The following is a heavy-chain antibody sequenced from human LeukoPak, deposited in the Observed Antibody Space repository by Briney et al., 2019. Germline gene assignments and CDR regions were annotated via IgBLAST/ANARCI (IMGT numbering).Heavy chain of an antibody. CDR1: GGSISSSSYY. CDR3: ARHIVVSGSFDY. Sequence: SETLSLTCTVSGGSISSSSYYWGWIRQPPGKGLEWIGSIYYSGSTYYNPSLKSRVTISVDTSKNQFSLKLSSVTAADTAVYYCARHIVVSGSFDYWGQGTLVTVSS. V-gene: IGHV4-39*01. J-gene: IGHJ4*02. D-gene: IGHD2-15*01. CDR2: IYYSGST.